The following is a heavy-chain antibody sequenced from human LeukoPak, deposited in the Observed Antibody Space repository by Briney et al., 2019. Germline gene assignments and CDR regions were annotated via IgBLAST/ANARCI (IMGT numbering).Heavy chain of an antibody. D-gene: IGHD6-6*01. V-gene: IGHV4-39*01. CDR1: GGSISSSSYY. J-gene: IGHJ5*02. CDR3: ARRATDIAARPGNWFDP. Sequence: PSETLSLTCTVSGGSISSSSYYWGWIRQPPGKGLEWIGSIYYSGSTYYNPSLKSRVTISVDTSKNQSSLKLSSVTAADTAVYYCARRATDIAARPGNWFDPWGQGTLVTVSS. CDR2: IYYSGST.